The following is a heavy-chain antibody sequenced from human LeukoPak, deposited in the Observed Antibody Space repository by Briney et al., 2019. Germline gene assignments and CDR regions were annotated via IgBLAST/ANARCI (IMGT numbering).Heavy chain of an antibody. Sequence: PGGSLRLSCAASGFTFSGYSMNWVRQAPGKGLEWVSYISSSSSTIYYADSVKGRFTISRDNAKNSLYLQMNSLRAEDTAVYYCARDMPIVCGGDCYSDYWGQGTLVTVSS. CDR2: ISSSSSTI. J-gene: IGHJ4*02. CDR3: ARDMPIVCGGDCYSDY. D-gene: IGHD2-21*02. CDR1: GFTFSGYS. V-gene: IGHV3-48*01.